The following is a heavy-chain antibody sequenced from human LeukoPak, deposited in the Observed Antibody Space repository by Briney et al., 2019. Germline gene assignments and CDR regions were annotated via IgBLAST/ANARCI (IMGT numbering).Heavy chain of an antibody. CDR2: VDPEDGET. CDR1: GYTFTDYY. CDR3: ATVDVVPAAISLGMNI. J-gene: IGHJ3*02. D-gene: IGHD2-2*01. V-gene: IGHV1-69-2*01. Sequence: ATVKISCKVSGYTFTDYYMHWVQQAPGKGLEWMGLVDPEDGETICAEKFQGRVTITADTSTDTAYMELSSLRSEDTAVYYCATVDVVPAAISLGMNIWGQGTMVTVSS.